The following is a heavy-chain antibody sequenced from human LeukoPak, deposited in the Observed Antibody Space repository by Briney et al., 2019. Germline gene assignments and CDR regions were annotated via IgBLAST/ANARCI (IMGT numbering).Heavy chain of an antibody. CDR1: GFTFDDYT. V-gene: IGHV3-43*01. CDR3: AKDYGSGSTYFDY. Sequence: GGSLRLSCAASGFTFDDYTMHWVRQAPGKGLEWVSLISWDGGSTYYADSVKGRLTISRDNSKNSLYLQLNSLRTEDTALYYCAKDYGSGSTYFDYWGQGTLVTVSS. CDR2: ISWDGGST. D-gene: IGHD3-10*01. J-gene: IGHJ4*02.